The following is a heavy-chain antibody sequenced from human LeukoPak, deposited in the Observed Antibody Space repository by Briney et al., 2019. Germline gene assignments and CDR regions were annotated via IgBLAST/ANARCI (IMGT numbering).Heavy chain of an antibody. Sequence: GGSLRLSCAASGFTFSTYTMNWVRQAPGKGLEWVSSIRSSSSYIYYVDSVKGRFTISRDNAKNSLYLQMNILRAEDTAVYYCARVSPAAPCYYYGMDVWGQGTTVTVSS. J-gene: IGHJ6*02. CDR3: ARVSPAAPCYYYGMDV. CDR2: IRSSSSYI. CDR1: GFTFSTYT. V-gene: IGHV3-21*01. D-gene: IGHD2-2*01.